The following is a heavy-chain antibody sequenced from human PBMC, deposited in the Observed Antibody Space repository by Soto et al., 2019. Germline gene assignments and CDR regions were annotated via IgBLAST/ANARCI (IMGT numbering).Heavy chain of an antibody. CDR3: ARGRPITDYGGKTGGWFDP. V-gene: IGHV4-34*01. J-gene: IGHJ5*02. CDR1: GGSFSGYY. D-gene: IGHD4-17*01. CDR2: IKHSGST. Sequence: QVQLQQWGAGLLKPSETLSLTCAVYGGSFSGYYWSWIRQPPGKGLEWIGEIKHSGSTNYNPSLKSRVTISVDTSKNQFSLKLSSVTAADTAVYYCARGRPITDYGGKTGGWFDPWGQGTLVTVSS.